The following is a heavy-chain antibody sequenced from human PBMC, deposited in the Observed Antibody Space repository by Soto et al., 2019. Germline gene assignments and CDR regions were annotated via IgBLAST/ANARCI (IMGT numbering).Heavy chain of an antibody. Sequence: QVQLRQWGAGLLKPSETLSLTCAVFGGSFSDYYWTWIRQPPGKGLEWIGEINHSGTTSYNPSLKRGLIISVDTSNNQFSLKLSSVTAADTAVYYCARKPIYHFFAGYYSVDYWGQGTLVTVSS. D-gene: IGHD3-9*01. J-gene: IGHJ4*02. CDR1: GGSFSDYY. CDR3: ARKPIYHFFAGYYSVDY. V-gene: IGHV4-34*01. CDR2: INHSGTT.